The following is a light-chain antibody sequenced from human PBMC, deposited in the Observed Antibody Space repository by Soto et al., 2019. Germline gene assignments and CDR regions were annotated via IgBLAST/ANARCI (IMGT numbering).Light chain of an antibody. CDR3: QQSYSRPRT. CDR2: TTS. J-gene: IGKJ1*01. V-gene: IGKV1-39*01. CDR1: QSISTY. Sequence: DIQMTQSPSSPSASVGDRVTLTCRASQSISTYLNWYQQKPGKAPNLLIYTTSNLESGVPSRFSGSGSGTDFTLTINSLQPEDFATYFCQQSYSRPRTFGQGTKVDNK.